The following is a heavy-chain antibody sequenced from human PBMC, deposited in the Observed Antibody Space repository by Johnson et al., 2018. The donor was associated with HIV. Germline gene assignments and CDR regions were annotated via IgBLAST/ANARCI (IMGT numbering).Heavy chain of an antibody. J-gene: IGHJ3*02. CDR2: ISSGGSTI. D-gene: IGHD6-13*01. V-gene: IGHV3-11*04. Sequence: QVQLVESGGGVVQPGGSLRLSCAASGFTFSYYYMRWIRQAPGKGLEWVSYISSGGSTIYYADSVKGRFTISRDNAKNSLYLQMNSLRAEDTAVYYCAGANAAGTIGDAFDIWGQGTMVTVSS. CDR1: GFTFSYYY. CDR3: AGANAAGTIGDAFDI.